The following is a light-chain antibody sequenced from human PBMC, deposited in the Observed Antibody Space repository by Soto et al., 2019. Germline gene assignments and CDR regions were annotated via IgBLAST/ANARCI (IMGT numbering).Light chain of an antibody. V-gene: IGLV2-14*01. J-gene: IGLJ1*01. CDR2: GVT. Sequence: LTQPASVSVSPGQAITISCTGTSSDVGAYYSVSWYQHHPGKAPKLIIYGVTNRPSGVSNRFSGSKSGNTASLTISGLQAEDEDDYHCSSYTSGSSNYVFGTGTKVT. CDR3: SSYTSGSSNYV. CDR1: SSDVGAYYS.